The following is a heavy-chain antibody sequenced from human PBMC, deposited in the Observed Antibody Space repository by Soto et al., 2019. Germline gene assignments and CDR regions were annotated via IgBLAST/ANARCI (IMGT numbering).Heavy chain of an antibody. CDR1: GYTFTNYW. CDR3: AASIFYYGMDV. J-gene: IGHJ6*02. CDR2: IYPGDSDT. V-gene: IGHV5-51*01. Sequence: GESLKISCKGSGYTFTNYWIGWVRQMPGKGLEWMGIIYPGDSDTKYNPSIQGQATISADKSITTTYLQWSSLKASDTAIYYCAASIFYYGMDVWGQGTTVTVS.